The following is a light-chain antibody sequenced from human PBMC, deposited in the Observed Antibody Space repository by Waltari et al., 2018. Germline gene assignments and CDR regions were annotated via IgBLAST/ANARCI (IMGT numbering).Light chain of an antibody. V-gene: IGLV2-14*01. Sequence: QSALTQPASVSGSRGQSLTISCTGTSRDIGGYNYVSWYPQHPGKVPKLMIYEVTKRPSGVSNRFSGSKSGNTASLTISGLQAEDEADYYCSSYTSGSTYVLFGGGTMLTVL. J-gene: IGLJ2*01. CDR2: EVT. CDR3: SSYTSGSTYVL. CDR1: SRDIGGYNY.